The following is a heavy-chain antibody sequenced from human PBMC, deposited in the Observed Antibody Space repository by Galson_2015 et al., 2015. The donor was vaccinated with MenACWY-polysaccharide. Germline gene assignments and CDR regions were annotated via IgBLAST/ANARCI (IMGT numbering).Heavy chain of an antibody. CDR3: ARRRSNSPGSGMDV. D-gene: IGHD3-10*01. CDR2: VFYTGTT. CDR1: GGSISGSSYY. V-gene: IGHV4-39*01. Sequence: SETLSLTCTVSGGSISGSSYYWGWIRQPPGKGLEWIGSVFYTGTTYYNPSLRSRVTISVDTPNNQFSLRLISVTAADTAVYYCARRRSNSPGSGMDVWGQGTTVTVSS. J-gene: IGHJ6*02.